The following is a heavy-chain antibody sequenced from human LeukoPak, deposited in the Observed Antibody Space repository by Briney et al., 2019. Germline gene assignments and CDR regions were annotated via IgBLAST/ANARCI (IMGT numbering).Heavy chain of an antibody. Sequence: PGGSLRLSCAASGFTFSDYYMSWIRQAPGKGLEWVSYISSSSSYTNYADSVKGRFTISRDNAKNSLYLQMNSLRAEDTAVYYCASTRDYYDSSGYYPWYAFDTWGQGTMVTVSS. J-gene: IGHJ3*02. CDR1: GFTFSDYY. CDR3: ASTRDYYDSSGYYPWYAFDT. D-gene: IGHD3-22*01. CDR2: ISSSSSYT. V-gene: IGHV3-11*06.